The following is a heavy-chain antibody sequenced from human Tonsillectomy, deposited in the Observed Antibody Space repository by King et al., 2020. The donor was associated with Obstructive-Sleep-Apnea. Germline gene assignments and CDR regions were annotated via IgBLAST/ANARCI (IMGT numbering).Heavy chain of an antibody. J-gene: IGHJ5*02. Sequence: QLVQSGAEVRKLGESLKLSCKGSGHSFTSYWIAWVRQMPGKGLEWMGSIYPGDSDTRYSPSFQGQVTISADKSISTTYLQWSSLKASDTAMYYCASLGGSTGWYSGWFDPWGQGTLVTVSS. CDR3: ASLGGSTGWYSGWFDP. D-gene: IGHD6-19*01. V-gene: IGHV5-51*01. CDR2: IYPGDSDT. CDR1: GHSFTSYW.